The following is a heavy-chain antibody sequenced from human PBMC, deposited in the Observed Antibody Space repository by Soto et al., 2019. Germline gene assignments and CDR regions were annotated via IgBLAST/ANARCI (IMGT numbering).Heavy chain of an antibody. Sequence: SVKVSCKASGGTFSSYAISWVRQAPGQGLEWMGGIIPIFGTANYAQKFQGRVTITADESTSTAYMELSSLRSEDTAVYYCASLTGGSYYYYYGMDVWGQGTTVTVSS. V-gene: IGHV1-69*13. CDR2: IIPIFGTA. CDR1: GGTFSSYA. D-gene: IGHD1-26*01. CDR3: ASLTGGSYYYYYGMDV. J-gene: IGHJ6*02.